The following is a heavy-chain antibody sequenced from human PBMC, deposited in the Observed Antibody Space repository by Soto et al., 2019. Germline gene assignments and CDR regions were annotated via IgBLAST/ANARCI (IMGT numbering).Heavy chain of an antibody. CDR1: GFTFRSYA. J-gene: IGHJ5*02. CDR3: ARHPERIAQIGWFDP. D-gene: IGHD6-13*01. CDR2: ISASSSTI. Sequence: PGGSLRLSCAASGFTFRSYAISWVRQAPGKGLEWVSAISASSSTIYYADSVKGRFTISRDNAKNSLYLQMNSLRAEDTAVYYCARHPERIAQIGWFDPWGQGTLVTVSS. V-gene: IGHV3-48*01.